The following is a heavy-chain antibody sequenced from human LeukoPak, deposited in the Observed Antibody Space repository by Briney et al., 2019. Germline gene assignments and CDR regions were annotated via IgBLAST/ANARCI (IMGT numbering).Heavy chain of an antibody. J-gene: IGHJ4*02. Sequence: GGSLRLSCAASGFTFSSYAMHWVRQAPGKGLEWVAVISYDGSNKYYADSVEGRFTISRDNSENTLYLQMNSLRAEDTAVYYCASPRGYSGYDLGFDYWGQGTLVTVSS. CDR2: ISYDGSNK. CDR3: ASPRGYSGYDLGFDY. CDR1: GFTFSSYA. D-gene: IGHD5-12*01. V-gene: IGHV3-30*04.